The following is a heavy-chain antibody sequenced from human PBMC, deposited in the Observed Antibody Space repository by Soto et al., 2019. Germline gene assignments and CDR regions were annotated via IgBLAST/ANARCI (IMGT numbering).Heavy chain of an antibody. Sequence: GGSLRLSCAASGFTFNNYAMNWVRQAPGKGIEWVATISATGGSTYYADSVKGRFTISRDNSKNTLYLQMNGLSVEDTAVYYCAKDRLAGNFDYWGQGTQVTVSS. CDR1: GFTFNNYA. CDR3: AKDRLAGNFDY. CDR2: ISATGGST. J-gene: IGHJ4*02. V-gene: IGHV3-23*01.